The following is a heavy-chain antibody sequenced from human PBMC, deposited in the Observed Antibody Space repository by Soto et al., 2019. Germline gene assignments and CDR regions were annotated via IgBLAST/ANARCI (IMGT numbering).Heavy chain of an antibody. CDR1: GFTFDDYA. CDR2: ISWNSGSI. CDR3: AKDSLTSDWYFDL. V-gene: IGHV3-9*01. J-gene: IGHJ2*01. D-gene: IGHD7-27*01. Sequence: GGSLRLSCAASGFTFDDYAMHWVRQAPGKGLEWVSGISWNSGSIGYADSVKGRFTISRDNAKNSLYLQMNSLRAEDTALYYCAKDSLTSDWYFDLWGRGTLVTVSS.